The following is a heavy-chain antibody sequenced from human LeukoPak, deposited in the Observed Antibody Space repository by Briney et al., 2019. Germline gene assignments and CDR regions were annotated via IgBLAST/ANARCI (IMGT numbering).Heavy chain of an antibody. CDR2: IIPIFGTA. Sequence: SVKVSCKASGGTFSTYAISWVRQAPGQGLEWMGGIIPIFGTANYAQKFQGRVTITADESTSTAYMELSSLRSEDTAVYYCARGVKYYYDSSGYYPDYYYYYMDVWGKGTTVTVSS. CDR1: GGTFSTYA. D-gene: IGHD3-22*01. CDR3: ARGVKYYYDSSGYYPDYYYYYMDV. J-gene: IGHJ6*03. V-gene: IGHV1-69*13.